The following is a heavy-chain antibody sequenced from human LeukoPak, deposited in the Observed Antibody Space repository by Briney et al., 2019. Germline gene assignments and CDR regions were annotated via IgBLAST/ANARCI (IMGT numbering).Heavy chain of an antibody. CDR1: GFTFSCYA. V-gene: IGHV3-23*01. J-gene: IGHJ4*02. D-gene: IGHD3-22*01. CDR2: ISGSGDNT. CDR3: AKGSYYDSSGSFYFDY. Sequence: GGSLRLSCAASGFTFSCYAMSWVRQAPGKGLEWVSGISGSGDNTYYADSVKGRFTISRDNSKNTLYVQVNSLGTEDTAAYYCAKGSYYDSSGSFYFDYWGQGTLVTVSS.